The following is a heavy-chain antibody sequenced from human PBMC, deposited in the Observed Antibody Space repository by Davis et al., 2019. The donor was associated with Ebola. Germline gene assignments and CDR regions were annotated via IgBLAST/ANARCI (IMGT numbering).Heavy chain of an antibody. CDR1: GGSISSSNW. J-gene: IGHJ6*02. Sequence: GSLRLSCAVSGGSISSSNWWSWVRQPPGKGLEWIGEIYHSGSTNYNPSLKSRVTISVDKSKNQFSLKLSSVTAADTAVYYCARADGYCSGGSCYGDEIYYYYYGMDVWGQGTTVTVSS. V-gene: IGHV4-4*02. CDR3: ARADGYCSGGSCYGDEIYYYYYGMDV. CDR2: IYHSGST. D-gene: IGHD2-15*01.